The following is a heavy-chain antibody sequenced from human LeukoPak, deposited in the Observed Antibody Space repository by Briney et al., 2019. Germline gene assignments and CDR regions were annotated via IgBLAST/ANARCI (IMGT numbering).Heavy chain of an antibody. CDR2: IYYSGST. D-gene: IGHD6-19*01. V-gene: IGHV4-59*01. CDR1: GGSFGTFY. Sequence: PSETLSLTCTVSGGSFGTFYWSWIRQPPGKGLEWIGDIYYSGSTNSNPSLKSRFTISVDTSKSQFSLKLSSVTAADTAVYYCARVERQWPTSKYYFQYWGQGTMVTVSS. CDR3: ARVERQWPTSKYYFQY. J-gene: IGHJ4*02.